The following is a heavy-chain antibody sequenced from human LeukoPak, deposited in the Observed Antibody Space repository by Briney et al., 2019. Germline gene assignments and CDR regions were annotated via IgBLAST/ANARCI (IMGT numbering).Heavy chain of an antibody. Sequence: SVKVSCKASGGTFSSYTISWVRQAPGQGLEWMGRIVPILDTAKYAQKFQGRVTITADKSTSTAYMELSSLRSEDTAMYYCARDRENTYYYDSSAYSFDYWGQGTLVTVSS. CDR1: GGTFSSYT. J-gene: IGHJ4*02. CDR2: IVPILDTA. CDR3: ARDRENTYYYDSSAYSFDY. D-gene: IGHD3-22*01. V-gene: IGHV1-69*08.